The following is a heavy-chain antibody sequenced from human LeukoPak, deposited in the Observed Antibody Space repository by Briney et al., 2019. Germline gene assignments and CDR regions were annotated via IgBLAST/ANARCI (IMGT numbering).Heavy chain of an antibody. CDR2: ISYDGSNK. Sequence: PGGSLRLSCAASGFTFSSYGMHWVRQAPGKGLEWVAVISYDGSNKYYADSVKGRFTISRDNSKSTLYLQMNSLRAEDTAVYYCAKATMVRGLDISYYYYGMDVWGQGTTVTVPS. J-gene: IGHJ6*02. CDR3: AKATMVRGLDISYYYYGMDV. V-gene: IGHV3-30*18. CDR1: GFTFSSYG. D-gene: IGHD3-10*01.